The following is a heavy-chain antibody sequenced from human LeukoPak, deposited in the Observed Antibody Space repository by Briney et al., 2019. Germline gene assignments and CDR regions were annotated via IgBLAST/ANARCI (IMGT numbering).Heavy chain of an antibody. V-gene: IGHV1-46*01. CDR3: ARDYDYVWGSYHP. CDR1: GYSFMTYS. D-gene: IGHD3-16*02. Sequence: GAPVKVSCKASGYSFMTYSMNWVRQAPGQGLEWMGIINPSGGSTSYAQKFQGRVTMTRDTSTSTVYMELSSLRSEDTAVYYCARDYDYVWGSYHPWGQGTLVTVSS. J-gene: IGHJ4*02. CDR2: INPSGGST.